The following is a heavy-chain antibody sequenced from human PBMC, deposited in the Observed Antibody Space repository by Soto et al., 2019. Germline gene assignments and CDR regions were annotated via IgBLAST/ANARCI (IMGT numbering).Heavy chain of an antibody. J-gene: IGHJ4*02. CDR3: ARAKVGPNILDS. CDR1: GGSISSDC. D-gene: IGHD1-26*01. CDR2: TCYTGNT. V-gene: IGHV4-59*01. Sequence: VQLQESGPGLVKPSETLFLTCSVSGGSISSDCWSWIRQSPEKGLEWIGYTCYTGNTNYKPFLKSRVTISVDTSKNQFSLKVNSVTAADAAVYYFARAKVGPNILDSWGQGTLITVSS.